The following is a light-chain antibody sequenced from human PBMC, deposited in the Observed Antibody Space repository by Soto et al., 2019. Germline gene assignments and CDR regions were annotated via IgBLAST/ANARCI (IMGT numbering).Light chain of an antibody. CDR2: DVS. CDR1: SSDVGGYNY. J-gene: IGLJ2*01. V-gene: IGLV2-11*01. Sequence: LTQPRSVSGSPGQSVTISCTGTSSDVGGYNYVSWYQQHPGKAPKLMIYDVSKRPSGVPDRFSGSKSGNTASLTISGLQAEDEADYYCCSYAGSYSVVFGGGTKLTVL. CDR3: CSYAGSYSVV.